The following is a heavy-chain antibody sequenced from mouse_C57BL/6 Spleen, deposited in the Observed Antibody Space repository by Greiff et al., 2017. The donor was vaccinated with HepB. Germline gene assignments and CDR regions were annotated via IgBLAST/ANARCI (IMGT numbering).Heavy chain of an antibody. CDR3: ARNYVSIFHFDY. D-gene: IGHD1-1*01. CDR1: GYAFSSSW. V-gene: IGHV1-82*01. Sequence: VQLQESGPELVKPGASVKISCKASGYAFSSSWMNWVKQRPGKGLEWIGRIYPGDGDTNYNGKFKGKATLTADKSSSTAYMQLSSLTSEDSAVYFCARNYVSIFHFDYWGQGTTLTVSS. CDR2: IYPGDGDT. J-gene: IGHJ2*01.